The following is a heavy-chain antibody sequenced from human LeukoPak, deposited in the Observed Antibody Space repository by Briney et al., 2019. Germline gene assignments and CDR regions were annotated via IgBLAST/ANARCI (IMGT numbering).Heavy chain of an antibody. J-gene: IGHJ4*02. V-gene: IGHV3-48*03. CDR3: ARNERTPGYYYFDY. Sequence: GGSLRLSCAASGFTFSSYEMNWVRQAPGKGLEWVSYISSSGSTIYYADSVKGRFTISRDNAKNSLYLQMNSLRAKDTAVYYCARNERTPGYYYFDYWGQGTLVTVSS. D-gene: IGHD3-22*01. CDR2: ISSSGSTI. CDR1: GFTFSSYE.